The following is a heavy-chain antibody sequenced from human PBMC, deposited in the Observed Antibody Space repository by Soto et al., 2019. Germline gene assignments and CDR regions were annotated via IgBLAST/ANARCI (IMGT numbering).Heavy chain of an antibody. V-gene: IGHV3-30-3*01. D-gene: IGHD2-21*02. CDR1: GFTFSSYA. CDR3: ASSLLRQFFGAFDI. CDR2: ISYDGSNK. Sequence: QVQLVESGGGVVQPGRSLRLSCAASGFTFSSYAMHWVRQAPGKGLEWVAVISYDGSNKYYADSVKGRFTISRDNSKNTLYLQMNSLRAEDTAVYYCASSLLRQFFGAFDIWGQGTMVTVSS. J-gene: IGHJ3*02.